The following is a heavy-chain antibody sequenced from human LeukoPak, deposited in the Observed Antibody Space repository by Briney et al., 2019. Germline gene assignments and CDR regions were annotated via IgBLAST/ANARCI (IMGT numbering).Heavy chain of an antibody. D-gene: IGHD1-1*01. V-gene: IGHV3-30*02. Sequence: PGGSLRLSCAASGFTFSSYGMHWVRQAPGKGLEWVAFIRYDGSNKYYADSVKGRFTISRDNSKNTLYLQMNSLRAEDTAVYYCAKTGTTGTTVSFDYWGQGTLVTVSS. CDR3: AKTGTTGTTVSFDY. CDR1: GFTFSSYG. CDR2: IRYDGSNK. J-gene: IGHJ4*02.